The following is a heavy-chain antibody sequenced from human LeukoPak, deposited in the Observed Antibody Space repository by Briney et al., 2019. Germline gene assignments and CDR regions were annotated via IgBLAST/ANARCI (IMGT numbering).Heavy chain of an antibody. CDR2: ISGSGGST. Sequence: PGGSLRLSCAASGFTFSSYAMSWVRQAPGKGLEWVSAISGSGGSTYYADSVKGRFTISRDNSKNTLYLQMNGLRAEDTAVYYCAKDPRRDYYGSGSPEYFQHWGQGTLVTVSS. J-gene: IGHJ1*01. CDR3: AKDPRRDYYGSGSPEYFQH. V-gene: IGHV3-23*01. CDR1: GFTFSSYA. D-gene: IGHD3-10*01.